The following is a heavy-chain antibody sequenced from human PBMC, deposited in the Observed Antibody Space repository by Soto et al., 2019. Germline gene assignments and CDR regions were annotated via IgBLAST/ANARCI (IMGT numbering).Heavy chain of an antibody. CDR3: ARDPTLYEYYSYYMDV. CDR2: ISSSSSTI. J-gene: IGHJ6*03. CDR1: GFPFSSYS. D-gene: IGHD5-12*01. V-gene: IGHV3-48*01. Sequence: GGSLRLSCAASGFPFSSYSMNWVRQAPGKGLEWVSYISSSSSTIYYADSVKGRFTISRDNAKNSLYLQMNSLRAEDTAVYYCARDPTLYEYYSYYMDVWGKGPTVTVSS.